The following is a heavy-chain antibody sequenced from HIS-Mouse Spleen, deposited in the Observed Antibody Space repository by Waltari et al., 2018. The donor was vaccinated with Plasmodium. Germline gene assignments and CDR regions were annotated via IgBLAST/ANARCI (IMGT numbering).Heavy chain of an antibody. Sequence: QVQLQQWGAGLLQPSETLSLTCAVYGGSFSGYYWSWIRQPPGTGLERVGEINHSGSTNYNPALKSRVTISVDTSKNQFSLKLSSVTAADTAVYYCARLVVVASKDSYWGQGTLVTVSS. D-gene: IGHD2-15*01. J-gene: IGHJ4*02. CDR2: INHSGST. CDR1: GGSFSGYY. V-gene: IGHV4-34*01. CDR3: ARLVVVASKDSY.